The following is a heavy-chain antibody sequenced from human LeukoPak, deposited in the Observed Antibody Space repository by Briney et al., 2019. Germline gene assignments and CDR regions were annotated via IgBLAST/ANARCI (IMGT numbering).Heavy chain of an antibody. V-gene: IGHV4-34*01. J-gene: IGHJ4*02. CDR1: GGSFSDYN. Sequence: NASETLSLTCGVYGGSFSDYNWSWLRQSPEKGLEWIGEINDSGTTHYNPSLQSRVTISVDTANHQFSLRLNSLTAADTAVYFCARGLDLEGLGSWGPGTLVTVSS. CDR3: ARGLDLEGLGS. D-gene: IGHD1-1*01. CDR2: INDSGTT.